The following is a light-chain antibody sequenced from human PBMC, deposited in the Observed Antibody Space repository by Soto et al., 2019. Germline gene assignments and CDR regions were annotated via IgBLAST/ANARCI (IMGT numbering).Light chain of an antibody. CDR2: EVV. CDR3: KSYAGSNTYV. CDR1: KSDIGVYDF. V-gene: IGLV2-8*01. Sequence: QSALTQQPSASGSPGQSVTISCTGTKSDIGVYDFVSWYQHHPGKAPRLIIYEVVQRPSGVPDRFSGSKSGNTASLTVSGLQAADEADYFCKSYAGSNTYVFGSGTQLTVL. J-gene: IGLJ7*01.